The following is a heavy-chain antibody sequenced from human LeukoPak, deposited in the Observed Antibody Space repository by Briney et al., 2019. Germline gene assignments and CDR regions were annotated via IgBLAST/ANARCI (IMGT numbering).Heavy chain of an antibody. J-gene: IGHJ4*02. CDR1: GGSISSSSYY. V-gene: IGHV4-39*07. CDR2: INHSGST. Sequence: PSETLSLTCTVSGGSISSSSYYWSWIRQPPGKGLEWIGEINHSGSTNYNPSLKSRATISVDTSKNQFSLSLSSVTAADTAVYHCARLNLDCSGATCIDYWGLGTLVTVSS. D-gene: IGHD2-15*01. CDR3: ARLNLDCSGATCIDY.